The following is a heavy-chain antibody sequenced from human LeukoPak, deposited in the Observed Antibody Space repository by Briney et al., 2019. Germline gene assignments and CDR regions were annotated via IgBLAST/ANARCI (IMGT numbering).Heavy chain of an antibody. V-gene: IGHV3-7*01. CDR2: IKQDGSEK. CDR3: ARDSSSWYKYYFDY. Sequence: SGGSLRLSCAASGFTFSSYWMSWVRQAPGKGLEWVANIKQDGSEKYYVDSVKGRFTISRENAKNSLYLQMNSLRAEDTAVYYCARDSSSWYKYYFDYWGQGTLVSVSS. CDR1: GFTFSSYW. J-gene: IGHJ4*02. D-gene: IGHD6-13*01.